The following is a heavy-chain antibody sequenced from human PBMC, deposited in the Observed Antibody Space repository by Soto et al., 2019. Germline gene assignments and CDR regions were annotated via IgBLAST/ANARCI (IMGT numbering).Heavy chain of an antibody. CDR1: GGSISSYY. CDR2: IYDSGST. V-gene: IGHV4-59*01. J-gene: IGHJ6*02. D-gene: IGHD4-17*01. CDR3: ASTHDYGDRYYYYGMDV. Sequence: QVQLQESGPGLVKPAETLSLTCTVSGGSISSYYWCWIRQPPGKGLEWIGYIYDSGSTNDKPSLKSRVTISVDPSKNQFSLQLSSVTAADTAVYYCASTHDYGDRYYYYGMDVWGQGTTVTVSS.